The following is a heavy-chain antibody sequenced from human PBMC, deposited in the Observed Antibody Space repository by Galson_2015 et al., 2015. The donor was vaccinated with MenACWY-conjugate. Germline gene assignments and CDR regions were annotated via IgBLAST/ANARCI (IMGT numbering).Heavy chain of an antibody. D-gene: IGHD2/OR15-2a*01. J-gene: IGHJ4*02. V-gene: IGHV3-15*01. CDR3: TTDYFGQYFFDS. CDR1: GFTFSNAW. CDR2: IKSKTHSGTS. Sequence: SLRLSCAASGFTFSNAWMTWVRQAPGKGLEWVGRIKSKTHSGTSDYAAPVNGRFTISRDDSRNTVYLEMNGLKAEDTGLYYCTTDYFGQYFFDSWGQGTPVTVSS.